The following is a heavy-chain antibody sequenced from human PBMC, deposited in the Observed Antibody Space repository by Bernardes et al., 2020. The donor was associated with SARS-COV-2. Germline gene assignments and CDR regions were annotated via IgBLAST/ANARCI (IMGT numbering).Heavy chain of an antibody. Sequence: GGSLSPSCSASGFTFSYYWIHWVRQPPGEGLVWVSRIIPVGTTTTYGDSGRDRFTNARDNAKNTLYLPMNSLTADDSTVYYCAKTAYISGRGFYFDSWGRGSLVTVSS. CDR1: GFTFSYYW. J-gene: IGHJ4*02. V-gene: IGHV3-74*01. CDR2: IIPVGTTT. CDR3: AKTAYISGRGFYFDS. D-gene: IGHD3-10*01.